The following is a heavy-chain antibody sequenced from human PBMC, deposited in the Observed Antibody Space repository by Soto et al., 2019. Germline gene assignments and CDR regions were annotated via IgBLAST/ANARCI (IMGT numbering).Heavy chain of an antibody. CDR2: IDWNGGST. D-gene: IGHD1-26*01. Sequence: EVQLVESGGGLVQPGRSLRLSCVASGFTFDDYAMHWVRQTPGKGLEWVSSIDWNGGSTAYADSVKGRFTISRDHARNSLYLQMNSLRPEDTALYYCVKGRGSYFVYFGLDVWGQGTTVTVSS. CDR3: VKGRGSYFVYFGLDV. J-gene: IGHJ6*02. CDR1: GFTFDDYA. V-gene: IGHV3-9*01.